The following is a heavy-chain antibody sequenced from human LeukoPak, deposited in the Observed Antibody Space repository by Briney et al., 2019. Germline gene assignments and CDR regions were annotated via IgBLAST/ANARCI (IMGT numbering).Heavy chain of an antibody. Sequence: PGGPLRLSCAASVFSFSSYEMNWVRQAPGEGREWVSYISTSGSTIYYADSVKGRFTISRDNARNSLYLQMNSLRAEDTAVYYCAREGNWNDRGFDHWGQGTLVTVSS. V-gene: IGHV3-48*03. CDR1: VFSFSSYE. CDR3: AREGNWNDRGFDH. J-gene: IGHJ4*02. CDR2: ISTSGSTI. D-gene: IGHD1-20*01.